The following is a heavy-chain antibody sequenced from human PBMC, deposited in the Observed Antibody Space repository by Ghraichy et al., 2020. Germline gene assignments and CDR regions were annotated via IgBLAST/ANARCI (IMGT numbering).Heavy chain of an antibody. D-gene: IGHD5-24*01. J-gene: IGHJ5*02. CDR1: GYTFINYG. CDR2: ITTKSGNT. CDR3: ARGINYFDP. Sequence: ASVKVSGKASGYTFINYGITWVRQAPGQGLEWLGWITTKSGNTQYGWKFQDRVTMTTDTSTSTAYMELRSLRSDDTAVYYCARGINYFDPWGQGTLVTVSS. V-gene: IGHV1-18*01.